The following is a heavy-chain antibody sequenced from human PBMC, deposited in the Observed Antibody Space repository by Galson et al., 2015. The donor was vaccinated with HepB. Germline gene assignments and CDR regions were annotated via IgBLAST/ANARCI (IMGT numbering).Heavy chain of an antibody. CDR1: GYSFTTYT. Sequence: SVKVSCKASGYSFTTYTFTWVRQAPGQGLEWMGCISTYTGKTNYAQKVQGRVTMTSDTSTSTVYMELRSLRSDDAAIYYCARDGGVRELSKGAYYYYSMDVWGKGTTVTVSS. D-gene: IGHD3-16*02. V-gene: IGHV1-18*01. CDR3: ARDGGVRELSKGAYYYYSMDV. J-gene: IGHJ6*03. CDR2: ISTYTGKT.